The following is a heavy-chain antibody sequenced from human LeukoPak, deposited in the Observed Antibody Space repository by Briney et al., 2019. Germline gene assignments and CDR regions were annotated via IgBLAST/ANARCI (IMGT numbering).Heavy chain of an antibody. CDR3: ARPYWGEGELYDAFDI. J-gene: IGHJ3*02. D-gene: IGHD1-26*01. CDR2: IYYSGST. V-gene: IGHV4-39*01. Sequence: PSETLSLTCTVSGGSISSSSYYWGWIRQPPGKGLEWIGSIYYSGSTYYNPSLKSRVTISVDTSKNQFSLKLSSVTAADTAVYYCARPYWGEGELYDAFDIWGQGTMVTVSS. CDR1: GGSISSSSYY.